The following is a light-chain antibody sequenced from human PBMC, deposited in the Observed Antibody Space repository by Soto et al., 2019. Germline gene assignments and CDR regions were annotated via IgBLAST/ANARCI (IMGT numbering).Light chain of an antibody. CDR1: SSDVGGYNY. CDR3: CSNAGSYTWV. V-gene: IGLV2-11*01. J-gene: IGLJ3*02. Sequence: QSALTQPRSVSGSPGQSVTISCTGTSSDVGGYNYVSWYQQHPGKAPKLMIYDVSKRPSGVPDRFSGSKSGNTASLTISGLQAEDGVDYYCCSNAGSYTWVFGGGTKLTVL. CDR2: DVS.